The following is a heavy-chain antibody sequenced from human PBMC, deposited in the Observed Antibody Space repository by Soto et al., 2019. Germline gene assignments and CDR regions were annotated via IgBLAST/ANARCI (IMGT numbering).Heavy chain of an antibody. J-gene: IGHJ3*02. D-gene: IGHD6-13*01. Sequence: LSLTCAVSGGSISSSNWWSWVRQPPGKGLEWIGEIYHSGSTNYNPSLKSRVTISVDKSKNQFSLKLSSVTAADTAVYYCARTVAAAGNAFDIWGQGTMVTVSS. CDR3: ARTVAAAGNAFDI. CDR2: IYHSGST. V-gene: IGHV4-4*02. CDR1: GGSISSSNW.